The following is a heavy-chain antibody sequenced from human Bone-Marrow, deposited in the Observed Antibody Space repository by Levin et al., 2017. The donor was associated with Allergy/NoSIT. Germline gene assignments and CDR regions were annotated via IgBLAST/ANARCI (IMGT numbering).Heavy chain of an antibody. Sequence: GASVKVSCKISGNSLIDLSIHWVRQAPGKGFEWMGGSDPANGKTNYAQRFQGRVTLTGDASTDTAYLELTSLTSEDTAVYYCATGATTVPTSPPYFYYGMEVWGQGTTVIVSS. CDR3: ATGATTVPTSPPYFYYGMEV. J-gene: IGHJ6*02. CDR2: SDPANGKT. D-gene: IGHD4-17*01. CDR1: GNSLIDLS. V-gene: IGHV1-24*01.